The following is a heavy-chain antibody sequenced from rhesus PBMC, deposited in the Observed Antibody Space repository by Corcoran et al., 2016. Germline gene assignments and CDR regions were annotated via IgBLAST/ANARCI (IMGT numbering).Heavy chain of an antibody. CDR1: GGSISSNYD. CDR3: ARVGSSWSEWDTVGTEWYFDL. V-gene: IGHV4-76*01. D-gene: IGHD5-42*01. Sequence: QVQLQESGPGVVKPSETLSLTCAVSGGSISSNYDWSWSSQPPGTGLGWIGYSYGSSGNTNYNPSLKNRVTISKDASKNQFSLKLSSVTAADTAVYYCARVGSSWSEWDTVGTEWYFDLWGPGTPITISS. CDR2: SYGSSGNT. J-gene: IGHJ2*01.